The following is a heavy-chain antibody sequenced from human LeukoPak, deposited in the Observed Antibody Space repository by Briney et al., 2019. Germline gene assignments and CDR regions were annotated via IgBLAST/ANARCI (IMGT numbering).Heavy chain of an antibody. CDR3: ARSGFWSGYYRRTNYFDY. CDR2: IYTSGST. J-gene: IGHJ4*02. D-gene: IGHD3-3*01. Sequence: ASETLSLTCTVSGGSISSYYWSWIRQPAGKGLEWIGRIYTSGSTNYNPSLKSRVTMSVDTSKNQLSLKLSSVTAADTAVYYCARSGFWSGYYRRTNYFDYWGQGTLVTVSS. V-gene: IGHV4-4*07. CDR1: GGSISSYY.